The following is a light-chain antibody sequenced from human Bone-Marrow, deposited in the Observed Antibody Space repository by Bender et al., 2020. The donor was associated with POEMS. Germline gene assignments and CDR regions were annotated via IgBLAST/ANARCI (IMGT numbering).Light chain of an antibody. CDR3: ATWDDSLSAQV. J-gene: IGLJ3*02. V-gene: IGLV2-14*03. Sequence: QSALTQSASVSGSPGQSITISCSGTSSDVGGYNHVSWYQQHPGKAPKLMIYDVSNRPSGVSNRFSGSKSGNTASLTISGLRSEDEADYYCATWDDSLSAQVFGGGTKLTVL. CDR1: SSDVGGYNH. CDR2: DVS.